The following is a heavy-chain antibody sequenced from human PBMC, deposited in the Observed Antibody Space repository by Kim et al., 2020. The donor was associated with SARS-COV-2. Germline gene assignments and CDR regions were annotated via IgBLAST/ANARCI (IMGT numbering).Heavy chain of an antibody. J-gene: IGHJ4*02. Sequence: GGSLRLSCAASGFAFSTYWMHWVRQAPGKGLVWVSRMNSDGSRTNYADSVKGRFTISRDNAKNTLYLQMNSLRAEDTAVYYCTRAIEGREPFDYWGQGTLVTVSS. D-gene: IGHD3-22*01. CDR1: GFAFSTYW. CDR2: MNSDGSRT. CDR3: TRAIEGREPFDY. V-gene: IGHV3-74*01.